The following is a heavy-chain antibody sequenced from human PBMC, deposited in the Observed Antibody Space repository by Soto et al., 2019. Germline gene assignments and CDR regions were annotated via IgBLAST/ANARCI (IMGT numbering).Heavy chain of an antibody. J-gene: IGHJ5*02. V-gene: IGHV1-69*06. Sequence: GASVKVSCKASGGTFSSYAISWVRQAPGQGLEWMGGIIPIFGTANYAQKFQGRATITADKSTSTVYMELSSLRSEDTAVYYCARDKLDSSSWYTTNNWFDPWGQGTLVTVSS. CDR2: IIPIFGTA. D-gene: IGHD6-13*01. CDR1: GGTFSSYA. CDR3: ARDKLDSSSWYTTNNWFDP.